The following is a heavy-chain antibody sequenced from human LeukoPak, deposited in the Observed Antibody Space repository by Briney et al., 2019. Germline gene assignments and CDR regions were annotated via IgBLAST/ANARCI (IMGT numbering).Heavy chain of an antibody. J-gene: IGHJ6*02. V-gene: IGHV3-53*01. CDR2: IYGGGNT. CDR3: ATRRSAGYYYGMDV. CDR1: GFTVSSNC. Sequence: GGSLRLSCAASGFTVSSNCMSWARQAPGKGLEWVSIIYGGGNTYYADSVMGRFTISRDNSKNTLYLQITGLRAVDTAVYYCATRRSAGYYYGMDVWGQGTTVTVSS. D-gene: IGHD6-13*01.